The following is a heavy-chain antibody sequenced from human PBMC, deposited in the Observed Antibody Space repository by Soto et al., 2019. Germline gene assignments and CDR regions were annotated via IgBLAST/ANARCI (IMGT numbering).Heavy chain of an antibody. CDR2: IYYSGST. CDR3: ARGGILNQIHYYGMDV. D-gene: IGHD2-15*01. CDR1: GGSISSGDYY. V-gene: IGHV4-30-4*01. J-gene: IGHJ6*02. Sequence: QVQLQESGPGLVKPSQTLSLTCTVSGGSISSGDYYWSWIRQPPGKGLEWIGYIYYSGSTYYNPPIKSRVTISVDTSKNQFSLTLSSVTAADTAVYYCARGGILNQIHYYGMDVWGQGTTVTVSS.